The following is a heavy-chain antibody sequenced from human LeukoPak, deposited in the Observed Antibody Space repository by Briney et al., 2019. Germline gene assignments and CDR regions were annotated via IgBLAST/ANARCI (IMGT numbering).Heavy chain of an antibody. D-gene: IGHD1-1*01. CDR2: IGFDSRNK. V-gene: IGHV3-21*05. CDR1: GFPFIEYS. Sequence: GGSLRLSCTASGFPFIEYSMNWVRQAPGKGLEWISYIGFDSRNKKYADSVRGRFTISTDKAKNSLYLQMNSLRVEDTAVYYCARDHNYAFANWGQGTLVSVAS. CDR3: ARDHNYAFAN. J-gene: IGHJ4*02.